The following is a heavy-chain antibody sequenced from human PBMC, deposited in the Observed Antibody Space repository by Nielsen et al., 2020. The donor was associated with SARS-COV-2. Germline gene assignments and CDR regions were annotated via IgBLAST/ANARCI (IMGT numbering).Heavy chain of an antibody. CDR2: ISSSSSYT. D-gene: IGHD3-16*01. CDR1: GGSFSFYY. CDR3: ARDTRANRFLMGDWFDP. Sequence: LSLTCAVYGGSFSFYYWSWIRQAPGKGLEWVSYISSSSSYTNYADSVKGRFTISRDNAKNSLYLQMNSLRAEDTAVYYCARDTRANRFLMGDWFDPWGQGTLVTASS. J-gene: IGHJ5*02. V-gene: IGHV3-11*05.